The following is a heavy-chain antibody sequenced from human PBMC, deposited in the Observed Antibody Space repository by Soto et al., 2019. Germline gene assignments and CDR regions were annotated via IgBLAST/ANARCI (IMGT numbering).Heavy chain of an antibody. CDR2: IFPTGTT. J-gene: IGHJ3*02. D-gene: IGHD3-22*01. V-gene: IGHV4-4*08. CDR3: TTEAYDNSGSLAFDI. CDR1: GFSISNYY. Sequence: SETLSLTCTVSGFSISNYYYSWIRQPPGKGLEWIGYIFPTGTTSYNPSLKSRVTLSVDTSQSQFSLKLNSVTAADTAVYDCTTEAYDNSGSLAFDIWGPGTLVT.